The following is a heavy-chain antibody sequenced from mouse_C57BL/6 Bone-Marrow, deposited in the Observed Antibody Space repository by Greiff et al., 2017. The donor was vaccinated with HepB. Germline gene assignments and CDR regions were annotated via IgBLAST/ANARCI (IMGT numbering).Heavy chain of an antibody. D-gene: IGHD2-1*01. J-gene: IGHJ2*01. Sequence: VQLKESGAALVRPGASVKLSCTASGFNIKDDYMHWVKQRPEQGLEWIGWIDPENVDTEYASKFQGKATITADTSSNTAYLQLSSLTSEDTAVYYCTPYGNYGYYFYYWGQGTTLTVSS. CDR1: GFNIKDDY. V-gene: IGHV14-4*01. CDR3: TPYGNYGYYFYY. CDR2: IDPENVDT.